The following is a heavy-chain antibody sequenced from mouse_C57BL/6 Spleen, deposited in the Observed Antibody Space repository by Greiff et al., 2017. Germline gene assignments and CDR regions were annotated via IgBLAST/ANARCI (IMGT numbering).Heavy chain of an antibody. CDR2: INPNYGTT. J-gene: IGHJ2*01. D-gene: IGHD3-1*01. V-gene: IGHV1-39*01. Sequence: VQLQQSGPELVKPGASVKISCKASGYSFTDYNMNWVKQSHGKSLEWIGLINPNYGTTSYNQKFTGKATLTVDQSSSPAYMLLNSLTSEDSAVYSCARRSGFYFDYWGQGTTLTVSS. CDR1: GYSFTDYN. CDR3: ARRSGFYFDY.